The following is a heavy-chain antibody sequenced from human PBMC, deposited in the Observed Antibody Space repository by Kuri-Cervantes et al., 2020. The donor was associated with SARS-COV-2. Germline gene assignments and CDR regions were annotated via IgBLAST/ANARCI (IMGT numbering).Heavy chain of an antibody. V-gene: IGHV3-7*05. Sequence: GESLKISCAVSGFTFSSYWMSWVRQAPGKGLEWVADIKHDGGEEYYVDSVKGRFTISRDNAKNSLYLQMHSLRAEDTAVYYCARDMQISTGHYYLNFDYWGQGTLVTVSS. CDR3: ARDMQISTGHYYLNFDY. CDR1: GFTFSSYW. J-gene: IGHJ4*02. CDR2: IKHDGGEE. D-gene: IGHD3-9*01.